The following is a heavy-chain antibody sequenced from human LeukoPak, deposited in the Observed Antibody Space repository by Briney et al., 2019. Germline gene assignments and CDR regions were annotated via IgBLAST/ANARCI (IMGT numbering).Heavy chain of an antibody. D-gene: IGHD3-10*01. CDR1: GYTFTSYG. CDR2: ISAYNGNT. J-gene: IGHJ4*02. Sequence: GASVKVSCKASGYTFTSYGISWVRQAPGQGLEWMGWISAYNGNTNYAQKLQGRVTMTTDTSTSTAYMELRSLRSDDTAVYYCARDVPPALLWFGELSLDSYYFDYWGQGTLVTVSS. CDR3: ARDVPPALLWFGELSLDSYYFDY. V-gene: IGHV1-18*01.